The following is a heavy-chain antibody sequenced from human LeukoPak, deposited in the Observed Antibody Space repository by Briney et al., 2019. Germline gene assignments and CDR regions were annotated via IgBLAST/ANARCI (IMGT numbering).Heavy chain of an antibody. J-gene: IGHJ4*02. CDR3: AKDSHSQLATPFDY. V-gene: IGHV3-9*01. D-gene: IGHD6-13*01. CDR2: ISWNSGSI. Sequence: QPGRSLRLSCAASGFTFDDYAMHWVRQAPGKGLEWVSGISWNSGSIGYADSVKGRFTISRDNAKNSLYLQMNSLRAEDTALYYCAKDSHSQLATPFDYWGQGTLVTVSS. CDR1: GFTFDDYA.